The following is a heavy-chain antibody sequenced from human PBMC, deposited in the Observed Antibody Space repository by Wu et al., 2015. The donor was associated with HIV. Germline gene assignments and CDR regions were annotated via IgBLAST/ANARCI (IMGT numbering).Heavy chain of an antibody. CDR1: GGSFSDYA. CDR3: ARDRDGGGFYYGMDV. J-gene: IGHJ6*02. CDR2: IIPMYGKP. V-gene: IGHV1-69*18. D-gene: IGHD2-15*01. Sequence: QVQLVQSGAGVKKPGSSVKVSCKASGGSFSDYAISWVRQAPGQGLEWMGRIIPMYGKPIDAQKFQGRITITADDSTSTVDMELSSLRSEDTAVYFCARDRDGGGFYYGMDVWGQGDHGSHVSS.